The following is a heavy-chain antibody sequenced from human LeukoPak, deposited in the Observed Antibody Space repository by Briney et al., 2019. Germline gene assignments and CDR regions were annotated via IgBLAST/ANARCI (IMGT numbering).Heavy chain of an antibody. V-gene: IGHV3-15*01. Sequence: GSLRLSCAASGFTFDDYAMSWVRQAPGKGLEWVGRIKSLAAGGTTDYAAPVKGRFTISRVDSKNTVYLQMNSLKTEDTAVYYCTHDSSGYYSLHSWGQGTLVTVSS. D-gene: IGHD3-22*01. CDR2: IKSLAAGGTT. CDR3: THDSSGYYSLHS. J-gene: IGHJ4*02. CDR1: GFTFDDYA.